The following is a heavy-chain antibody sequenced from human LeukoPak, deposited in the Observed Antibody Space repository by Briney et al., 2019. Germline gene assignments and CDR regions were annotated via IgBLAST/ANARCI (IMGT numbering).Heavy chain of an antibody. Sequence: ASVKLSCKASGYAFTNYAVSWVRQAAGQGLEWMGWIGAYNGNTNYVQKFHGSVTMTTDTSTTTGYMELRRPRSDDTAVYYCARPKWEVGANDASDVWGQGTMVIVSS. CDR3: ARPKWEVGANDASDV. CDR1: GYAFTNYA. CDR2: IGAYNGNT. J-gene: IGHJ3*01. D-gene: IGHD1-26*01. V-gene: IGHV1-18*01.